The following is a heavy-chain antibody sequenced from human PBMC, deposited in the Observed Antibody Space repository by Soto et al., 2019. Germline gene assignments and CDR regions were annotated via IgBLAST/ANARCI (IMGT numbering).Heavy chain of an antibody. CDR2: IYYSGST. V-gene: IGHV4-39*01. D-gene: IGHD1-26*01. CDR1: GGSISSSSYY. J-gene: IGHJ3*02. Sequence: QLQLQESGPGLVKPSKTLSLTCTVSGGSISSSSYYWGWIRQPPGKGLEWIGSIYYSGSTYYNPSLKSRVTISVDTSKNQFSLKLSSVTAADTVVYYCAALKMRVGAFDIWGQGTMVTVSS. CDR3: AALKMRVGAFDI.